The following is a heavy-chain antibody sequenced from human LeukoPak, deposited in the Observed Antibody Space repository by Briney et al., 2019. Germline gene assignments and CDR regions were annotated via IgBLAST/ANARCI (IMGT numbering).Heavy chain of an antibody. CDR1: GFTIGRYW. CDR3: AKLDWLDP. J-gene: IGHJ5*02. V-gene: IGHV3-74*03. Sequence: GGSLRLSCASSGFTIGRYWMNWVRQAPGKGLVLVSRGERDDSNTTYADAVKGRFTVSRDTAKNTLYLQMNSLRVEDTAVYYCAKLDWLDPWGQGTLVTVSP. CDR2: GERDDSNT.